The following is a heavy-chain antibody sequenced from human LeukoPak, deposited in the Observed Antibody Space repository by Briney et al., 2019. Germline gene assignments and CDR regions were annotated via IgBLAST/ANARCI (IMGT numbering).Heavy chain of an antibody. D-gene: IGHD1-26*01. CDR3: AGRTEAY. Sequence: QSGGSLRLSCAASGFTFSIYAMTWVRQTPGKGLEWVSTITGSGGGTYYADSVKGRFTISRDNSKDTLYLQLNNLKAEDTAVYYCAGRTEAYWGQGALVTVSS. CDR2: ITGSGGGT. CDR1: GFTFSIYA. V-gene: IGHV3-23*01. J-gene: IGHJ4*02.